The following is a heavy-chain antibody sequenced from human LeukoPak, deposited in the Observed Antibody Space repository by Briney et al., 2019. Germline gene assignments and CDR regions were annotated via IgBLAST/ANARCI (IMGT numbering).Heavy chain of an antibody. V-gene: IGHV4-59*01. CDR3: ARGLYSSSLDSLWFDP. D-gene: IGHD6-6*01. CDR2: FYYSGST. J-gene: IGHJ5*02. Sequence: PSETLSLTCTVSGGSISSYYWSWIRQPPGKGLEWIGYFYYSGSTNYNPSLKSRVTISVDTSKNQFSLKLSSVTAADTAVYYCARGLYSSSLDSLWFDPWGQGTLVTVSS. CDR1: GGSISSYY.